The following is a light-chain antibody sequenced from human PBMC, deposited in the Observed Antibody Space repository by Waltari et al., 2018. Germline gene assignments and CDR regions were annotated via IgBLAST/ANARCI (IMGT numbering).Light chain of an antibody. CDR2: AAS. V-gene: IGKV1-39*01. J-gene: IGKJ2*01. CDR1: QSISSY. Sequence: DIQMTQSPSSLSASVGDSVTITCRASQSISSYLNWYQQKPGKAPKLLIYAASTLQGGVPSRFSGSGSGTDFTLTISSLQPEDFATYYCQQSYSTPYTFGQGTKLEIK. CDR3: QQSYSTPYT.